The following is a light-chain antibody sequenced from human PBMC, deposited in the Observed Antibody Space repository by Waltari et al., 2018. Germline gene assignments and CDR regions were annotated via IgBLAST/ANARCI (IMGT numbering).Light chain of an antibody. CDR2: KDT. CDR3: QSGDSSGVVV. J-gene: IGLJ2*01. CDR1: ALPKQF. Sequence: SYELTQPPSVSVSPGQTARITCSGDALPKQFAFWYQQKSGQAPVVVIYKDTGRPSGIPDRISGSSSGTTVTLTISGAQAEDEADYCCQSGDSSGVVVFGGGTKLTVL. V-gene: IGLV3-25*03.